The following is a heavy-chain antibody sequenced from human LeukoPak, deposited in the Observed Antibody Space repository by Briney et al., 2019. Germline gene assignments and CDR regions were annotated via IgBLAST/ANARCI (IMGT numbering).Heavy chain of an antibody. V-gene: IGHV1-18*01. CDR1: GYTFTSYG. CDR2: ISAYNGNT. D-gene: IGHD4-17*01. CDR3: AREIYGDYTGY. Sequence: GASVKVSCKSSGYTFTSYGISGVRQAPGQGLEWMGWISAYNGNTNYAQKLQGRVTMTTDTSTSTAYMELRSLRSDDTAVYYCAREIYGDYTGYWGQGTLVTVSS. J-gene: IGHJ4*02.